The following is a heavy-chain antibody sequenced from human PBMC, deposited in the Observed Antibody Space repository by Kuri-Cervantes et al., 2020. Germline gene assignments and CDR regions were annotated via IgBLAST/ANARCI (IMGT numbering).Heavy chain of an antibody. J-gene: IGHJ4*02. D-gene: IGHD6-19*01. V-gene: IGHV1-69*05. CDR3: ARDYLGIAVMGY. CDR2: IIPIFGTA. Sequence: SVKVSCKASGGTFSSYAISWVRQAPGQGLEWMGGIIPIFGTANYAQKFQGRVTITTDESTSTAYMELSSLRSEDTAVYYCARDYLGIAVMGYWGQGTLVTSPQ. CDR1: GGTFSSYA.